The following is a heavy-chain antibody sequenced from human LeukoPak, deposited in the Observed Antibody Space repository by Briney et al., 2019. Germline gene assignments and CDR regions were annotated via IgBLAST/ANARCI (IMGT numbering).Heavy chain of an antibody. V-gene: IGHV3-30*18. CDR2: ISHDGSNK. J-gene: IGHJ4*02. Sequence: PGGSLRLSCVASGFTFSSYGMHWVRQAPGKGLEWVAVISHDGSNKYYADSVKGRFTISRDNSKNTLYLQMNSLRAEDTAVYYCAKDFRFDCSGGSCYPYYFDYWGQGTLVTVSS. CDR1: GFTFSSYG. CDR3: AKDFRFDCSGGSCYPYYFDY. D-gene: IGHD2-15*01.